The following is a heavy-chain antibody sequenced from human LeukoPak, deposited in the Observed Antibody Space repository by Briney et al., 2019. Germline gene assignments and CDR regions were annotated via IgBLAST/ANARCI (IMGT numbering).Heavy chain of an antibody. D-gene: IGHD4-17*01. CDR1: GYTFTSYG. V-gene: IGHV1-18*01. Sequence: GASVKVSCKASGYTFTSYGISWVRQAPGQGLEWMGWISAYNGNTNYAQKLQGRVTMTTDTSTSTAYMELRSLISDDTAMYYCARVEGLHDYGDYGYWGQGTLVTVSS. J-gene: IGHJ4*02. CDR3: ARVEGLHDYGDYGY. CDR2: ISAYNGNT.